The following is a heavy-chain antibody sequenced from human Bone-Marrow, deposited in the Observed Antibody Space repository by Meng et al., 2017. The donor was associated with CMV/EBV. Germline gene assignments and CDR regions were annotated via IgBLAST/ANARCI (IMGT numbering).Heavy chain of an antibody. D-gene: IGHD2-8*01. CDR3: ARDLMKGGGFDH. CDR2: IYYTTST. Sequence: SETLSLTCTVSGGSVSGGSYYWSWIRQPPGKGLEWIGYIYYTTSTNFNPSLKSRVTISVDTSQNQFSLKLSSVTAADTAVYFCARDLMKGGGFDHWGQGTLVTVSS. CDR1: GGSVSGGSYY. V-gene: IGHV4-61*01. J-gene: IGHJ5*02.